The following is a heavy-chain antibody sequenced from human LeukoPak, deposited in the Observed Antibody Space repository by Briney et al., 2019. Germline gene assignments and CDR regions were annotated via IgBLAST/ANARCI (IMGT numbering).Heavy chain of an antibody. J-gene: IGHJ4*02. D-gene: IGHD6-25*01. CDR2: IHNDGRT. Sequence: SETLSLTCTVSGGSISGSRTWGWVRQPPGKRPEWIGNIHNDGRTASSPSLKSRVTLSLDTSTNQFSLKVNSVTAADTAFYFCARVLTAAGLDFWGQGVLVSISS. V-gene: IGHV4-39*07. CDR3: ARVLTAAGLDF. CDR1: GGSISGSRT.